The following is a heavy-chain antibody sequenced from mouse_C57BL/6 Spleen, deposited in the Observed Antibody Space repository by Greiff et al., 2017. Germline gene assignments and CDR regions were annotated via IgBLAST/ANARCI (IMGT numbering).Heavy chain of an antibody. CDR2: ISYDGSN. J-gene: IGHJ3*01. Sequence: ESGPGLVKPSQSLSLTCSVTGYSITSGYYWNWIRQFPGNKLEWMGYISYDGSNKYNPSLKNRISITRDTSKNQFFLKLNSVTTEDTATYYCAIYYSNPWFAYWGQGTLVTVSA. CDR3: AIYYSNPWFAY. V-gene: IGHV3-6*01. CDR1: GYSITSGYY. D-gene: IGHD2-5*01.